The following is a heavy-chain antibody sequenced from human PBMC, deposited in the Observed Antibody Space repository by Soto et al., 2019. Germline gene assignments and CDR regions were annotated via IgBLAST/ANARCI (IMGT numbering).Heavy chain of an antibody. CDR1: GYTFTSYG. Sequence: ASVKVSCKASGYTFTSYGISWVRQAPGQRLEWMGWINAGNGNTKYSQKLQGRVTFTRDTSANTAYMELSSLISEDTAVYYCARPKDYDDCLDLWGQGTLVTVSS. CDR2: INAGNGNT. CDR3: ARPKDYDDCLDL. D-gene: IGHD3-22*01. J-gene: IGHJ4*02. V-gene: IGHV1-3*01.